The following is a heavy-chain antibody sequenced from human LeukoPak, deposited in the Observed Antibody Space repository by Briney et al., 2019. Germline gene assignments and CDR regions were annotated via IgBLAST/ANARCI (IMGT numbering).Heavy chain of an antibody. CDR1: GGSISSYY. V-gene: IGHV4-4*07. Sequence: SETLSLTCTVSGGSISSYYWSWIRQPAGKGLEWIGRIYTSGSTNYNPSLKSRVTMSVDTSKNQFSLKLSSVTAADTAVYYCARDRYVWGSYRYSARGDAFDIWGQGTMVTVSS. J-gene: IGHJ3*02. D-gene: IGHD3-16*02. CDR2: IYTSGST. CDR3: ARDRYVWGSYRYSARGDAFDI.